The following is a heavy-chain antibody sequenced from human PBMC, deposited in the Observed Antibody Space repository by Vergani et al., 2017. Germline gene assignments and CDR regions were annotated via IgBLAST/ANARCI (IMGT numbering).Heavy chain of an antibody. CDR3: ARSSSSWSWYGGMDV. CDR1: GYSFTSYW. Sequence: EVQLVQSGAEVKKPGESLKISCKGSGYSFTSYWIGWVRQMPGKGLEWMGSIYPGDSDTRYSPSFQGQVTISADKSISTAYLQWSSLKASDTAMYYCARSSSSWSWYGGMDVWGQGTTVTVSS. J-gene: IGHJ6*02. D-gene: IGHD6-13*01. CDR2: IYPGDSDT. V-gene: IGHV5-51*01.